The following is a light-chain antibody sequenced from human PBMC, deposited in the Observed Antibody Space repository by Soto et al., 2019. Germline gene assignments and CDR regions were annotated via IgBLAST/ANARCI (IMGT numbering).Light chain of an antibody. J-gene: IGKJ4*01. CDR1: QSVSSSF. CDR2: GAS. Sequence: ELVLTQSPGTLSLSPGERATLSCRASQSVSSSFLAWYQQKPGQAPRLLIYGASSRATGIPDRFSGSGSGTDFTLTISTLEPEDFAVYYCQQYDNSPLTFGGGTKVEIK. V-gene: IGKV3-20*01. CDR3: QQYDNSPLT.